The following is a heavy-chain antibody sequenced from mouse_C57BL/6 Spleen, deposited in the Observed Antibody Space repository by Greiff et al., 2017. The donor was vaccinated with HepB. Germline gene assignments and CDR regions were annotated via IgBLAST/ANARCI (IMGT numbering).Heavy chain of an antibody. CDR3: ARFYYDYDYYAMDY. CDR2: IYPGSGST. D-gene: IGHD2-4*01. V-gene: IGHV1-55*01. Sequence: QVQLQQPGAELVKPGASVKMSCKASGYTFTSYWITWVKQRPGQGLEWIGDIYPGSGSTNYNEKFKSKATLAVDTSSSTAYMQLSSLTSDDSAVYYCARFYYDYDYYAMDYWGQGTSVTVSS. J-gene: IGHJ4*01. CDR1: GYTFTSYW.